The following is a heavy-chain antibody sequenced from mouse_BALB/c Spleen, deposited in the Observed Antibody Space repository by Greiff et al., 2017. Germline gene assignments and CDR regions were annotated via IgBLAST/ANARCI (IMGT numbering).Heavy chain of an antibody. J-gene: IGHJ4*01. CDR2: IDPANGNT. CDR1: GFNIKDTY. D-gene: IGHD2-4*01. V-gene: IGHV14-3*02. CDR3: APYDYDGYYYAMDY. Sequence: VQLQQSGAELVKPGASVKLSCTASGFNIKDTYMHWVKQRPEQGLEWIGRIDPANGNTKYDPKFQGKATITADTSSNTAYLQLSSLTSEDTAVYYCAPYDYDGYYYAMDYWGQGTSVTVSS.